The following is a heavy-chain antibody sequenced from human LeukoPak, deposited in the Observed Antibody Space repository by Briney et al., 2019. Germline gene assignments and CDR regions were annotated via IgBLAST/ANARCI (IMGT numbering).Heavy chain of an antibody. Sequence: SETLSLTCTVSGGSITSDYWTWIRQPPGKGLEWIGYIYYNGNTNYNPSLKSRVTISVDTSKNQFSLRLSSVTAADTAVYYCARKAYYYYDSSGYYDAFDIWGQGTMVTVSS. J-gene: IGHJ3*02. CDR1: GGSITSDY. CDR2: IYYNGNT. D-gene: IGHD3-22*01. CDR3: ARKAYYYYDSSGYYDAFDI. V-gene: IGHV4-59*08.